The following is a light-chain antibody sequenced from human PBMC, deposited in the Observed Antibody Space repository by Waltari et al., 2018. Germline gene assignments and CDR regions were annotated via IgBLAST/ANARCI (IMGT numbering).Light chain of an antibody. CDR2: WAS. CDR1: QSLLYSSNRENY. Sequence: DIVMTQSPDSLAVSPGERATINCKSSQSLLYSSNRENYLAWYQQKPGQPPKLLIYWASARESGVPDRFSGSGSGTDFTLTISNLQAEDAAVYHCQQYYSDPLTFGGGTKVEI. J-gene: IGKJ4*01. V-gene: IGKV4-1*01. CDR3: QQYYSDPLT.